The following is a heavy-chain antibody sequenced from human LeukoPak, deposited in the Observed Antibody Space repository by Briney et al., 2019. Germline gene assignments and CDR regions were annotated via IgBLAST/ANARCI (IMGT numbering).Heavy chain of an antibody. J-gene: IGHJ4*02. D-gene: IGHD6-19*01. V-gene: IGHV1-46*01. CDR2: ISPSGGST. Sequence: SVKVSCKASGGTFSSYAISWVRQAPGQGLEWMGIISPSGGSTSYAQKFQGRVTMTRDTSTSTVYMELSSLRSEDTAVYYCARELKEAGWYGGFDYWGRGTLVTVSS. CDR3: ARELKEAGWYGGFDY. CDR1: GGTFSSYA.